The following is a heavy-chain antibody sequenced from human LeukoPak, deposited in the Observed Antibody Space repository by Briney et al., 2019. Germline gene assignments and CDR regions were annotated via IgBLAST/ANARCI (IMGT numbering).Heavy chain of an antibody. CDR2: INPSGGST. J-gene: IGHJ4*02. Sequence: ASVKVSCKASGYTFTSYYMHWVRQAPGQGLEWMGIINPSGGSTSYAQKFQGRVTMTRDTSTSTVYMELSSLRSEDTAVYYCARHAAIYDTSGFYYLWWGQGTQVTVSS. CDR3: ARHAAIYDTSGFYYLW. CDR1: GYTFTSYY. V-gene: IGHV1-46*01. D-gene: IGHD3-22*01.